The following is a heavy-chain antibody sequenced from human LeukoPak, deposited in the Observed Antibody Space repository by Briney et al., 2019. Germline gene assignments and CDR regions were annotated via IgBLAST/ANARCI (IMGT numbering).Heavy chain of an antibody. D-gene: IGHD2-8*01. CDR1: GFTFSSYG. J-gene: IGHJ4*02. CDR2: IRYDGSNK. Sequence: GGSLRLSCAASGFTFSSYGMHWVRQAPGKGLEWVAFIRYDGSNKYYADSVKGRFTISRDNAKNTLHLQMNSLRDDDTAMYYCARNYNGMSYWGQGTRVIVSS. V-gene: IGHV3-30*02. CDR3: ARNYNGMSY.